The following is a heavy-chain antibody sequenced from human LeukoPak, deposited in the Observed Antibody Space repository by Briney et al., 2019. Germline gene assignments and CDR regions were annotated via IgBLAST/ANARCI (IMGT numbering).Heavy chain of an antibody. D-gene: IGHD3-22*01. CDR3: ARDAGTYYYDSSGRDAFDI. Sequence: ASVKVSCKASGYTFTSYGISWVRQAPGQGLEWMGWISAYNGNTNYAQKLQGRVTMTTDTSTSTAYMELRSLRSDDTAVYYCARDAGTYYYDSSGRDAFDIWGQGTMVTVSS. J-gene: IGHJ3*02. CDR2: ISAYNGNT. V-gene: IGHV1-18*01. CDR1: GYTFTSYG.